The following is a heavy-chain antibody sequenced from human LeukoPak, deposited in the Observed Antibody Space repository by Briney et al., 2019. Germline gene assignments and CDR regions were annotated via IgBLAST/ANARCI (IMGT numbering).Heavy chain of an antibody. V-gene: IGHV1-3*03. J-gene: IGHJ4*02. CDR2: INTANEGT. Sequence: ASVKVSCKASGYTFTSYAIHWVRQAPGQRLEWMGWINTANEGTKYSQEFQGRVTISTDTSANTAYMELRSLTSEDTAIYYCGKCGGLGNYYNPPDHGGQGTLVTVSS. CDR3: GKCGGLGNYYNPPDH. D-gene: IGHD3-10*01. CDR1: GYTFTSYA.